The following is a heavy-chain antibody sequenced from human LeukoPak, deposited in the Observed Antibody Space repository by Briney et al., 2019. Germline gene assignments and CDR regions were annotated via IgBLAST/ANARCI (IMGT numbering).Heavy chain of an antibody. V-gene: IGHV3-64*01. J-gene: IGHJ4*02. CDR3: ARDEIYYDILTGYRHFDY. CDR1: GFTFSSYA. D-gene: IGHD3-9*01. Sequence: GGSLRLSCAASGFTFSSYAMHWVRQAPGKGLEYVSAISSNGGSTYYANSVKGRFTISRDNSKNTLYLQMGSLRAEDTAVYYCARDEIYYDILTGYRHFDYWGQGTLVTVFS. CDR2: ISSNGGST.